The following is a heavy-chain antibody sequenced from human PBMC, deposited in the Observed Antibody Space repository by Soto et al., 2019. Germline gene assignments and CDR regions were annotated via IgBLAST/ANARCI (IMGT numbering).Heavy chain of an antibody. D-gene: IGHD3-10*01. V-gene: IGHV3-66*01. CDR1: GFTVSSNY. Sequence: EVQLVESGGGLVQPGGSLRLSCAASGFTVSSNYMSWVRQAPGKGLEWVSVIYSGGSTYYADSVKGRFTISRDNSKNTLYLQMNSLRAEDTAVYYCAREAYYYGSGSLIDYWGQGPLVTVSS. CDR3: AREAYYYGSGSLIDY. CDR2: IYSGGST. J-gene: IGHJ4*02.